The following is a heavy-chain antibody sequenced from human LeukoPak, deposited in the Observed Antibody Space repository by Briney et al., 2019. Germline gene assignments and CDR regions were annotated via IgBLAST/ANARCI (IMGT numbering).Heavy chain of an antibody. D-gene: IGHD3-22*01. CDR1: GFTFDDYA. CDR2: ISWNSGSI. Sequence: GGSLRLSCAASGFTFDDYAMHWVRQAPGKGLEWVSGISWNSGSIGYADSVKGRFTISRDNAKNSLYLQMNSLRAEDTALYYCAKADYYDKGGGAFDIWGQGTMVTVSS. J-gene: IGHJ3*02. CDR3: AKADYYDKGGGAFDI. V-gene: IGHV3-9*01.